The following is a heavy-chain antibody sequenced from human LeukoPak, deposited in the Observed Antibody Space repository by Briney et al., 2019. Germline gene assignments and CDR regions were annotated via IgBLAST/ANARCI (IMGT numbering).Heavy chain of an antibody. D-gene: IGHD6-13*01. J-gene: IGHJ4*02. CDR1: GGTFSSYA. V-gene: IGHV1-69*13. Sequence: ASVKVSCKASGGTFSSYAISWVRQAPGQGPEWMGGIIPIFGTANYAQKFQGRVTITADESTSTAYMELSSLRSEDTAVYYWARGRYSSSWDAFDYWGQGTLVTVSS. CDR3: ARGRYSSSWDAFDY. CDR2: IIPIFGTA.